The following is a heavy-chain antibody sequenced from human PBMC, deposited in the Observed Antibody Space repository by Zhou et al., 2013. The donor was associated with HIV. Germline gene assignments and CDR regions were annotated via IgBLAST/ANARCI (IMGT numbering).Heavy chain of an antibody. CDR1: GGTFSSYA. Sequence: QVQLVQSGAEVKKPGSSVKVSCKASGGTFSSYAISWVRQAPGQGLEWMGRIIPILGIANYAQKFQGRVTITADKSTSTAYMELSSLRSEDTAVYYCARDPQHKAYYYYYMDVWGKGTTVTVSS. CDR2: IIPILGIA. J-gene: IGHJ6*03. CDR3: ARDPQHKAYYYYYMDV. D-gene: IGHD2-21*01. V-gene: IGHV1-69*04.